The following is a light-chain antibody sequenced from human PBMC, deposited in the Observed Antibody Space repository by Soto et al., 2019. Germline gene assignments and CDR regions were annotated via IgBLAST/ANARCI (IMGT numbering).Light chain of an antibody. CDR2: LNSDGSH. Sequence: QPVLTQSPSASASLGASVKLTCTLSSGHSSYAIAWHQQQPEKGPRYLMRLNSDGSHSKGDGIPDRFSGSSSGAARYLTISSLQSEDEADYYCQTWETGIVVFGGGTKLTVL. J-gene: IGLJ2*01. CDR1: SGHSSYA. CDR3: QTWETGIVV. V-gene: IGLV4-69*01.